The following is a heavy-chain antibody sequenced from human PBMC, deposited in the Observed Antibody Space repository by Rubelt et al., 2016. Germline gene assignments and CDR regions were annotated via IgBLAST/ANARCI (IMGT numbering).Heavy chain of an antibody. D-gene: IGHD3-16*01. J-gene: IGHJ4*02. CDR2: INHSGST. CDR3: ARVTGGSSDY. Sequence: QVQLQQWGAGLLKPSETLSLTCAVYGGSFSGYYWSWIRQPPGKGLEWIGAINHSGSTNANPSLKSRVTISVDTSKNQFSLKLSSVTAADTAVYYCARVTGGSSDYWGQGTLVTVSS. CDR1: GGSFSGYY. V-gene: IGHV4-34*01.